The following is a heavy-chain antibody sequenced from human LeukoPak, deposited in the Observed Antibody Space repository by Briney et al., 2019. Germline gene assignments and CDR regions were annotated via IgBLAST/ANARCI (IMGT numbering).Heavy chain of an antibody. V-gene: IGHV4-39*01. Sequence: SETLSLTCTVSGGSISSSSYSWGWIPQPPGKGLEWLGSIYYSGSTYDNPSLQRRVTITVDTAKNQFSLKLSPVTAADAAVYYCARRYVWFDPWGQGTLVTVSS. CDR3: ARRYVWFDP. J-gene: IGHJ5*02. CDR1: GGSISSSSYS. CDR2: IYYSGST. D-gene: IGHD5-12*01.